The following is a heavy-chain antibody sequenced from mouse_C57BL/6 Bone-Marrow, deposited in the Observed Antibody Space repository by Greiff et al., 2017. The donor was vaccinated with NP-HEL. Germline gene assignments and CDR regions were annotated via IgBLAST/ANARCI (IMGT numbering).Heavy chain of an antibody. J-gene: IGHJ2*01. CDR2: IYPRDGST. V-gene: IGHV1-85*01. CDR1: GYTFTSYD. CDR3: ARVKIYYYGSSYGY. D-gene: IGHD1-1*01. Sequence: VQLQQSGPELVKPGASVKLSCKASGYTFTSYDINWVKQRPGQGLEWIGWIYPRDGSTKYNEKLKGKATLTVDTSSSTAYMELHSLTSEDSAVYFCARVKIYYYGSSYGYWGQGTTLTVSS.